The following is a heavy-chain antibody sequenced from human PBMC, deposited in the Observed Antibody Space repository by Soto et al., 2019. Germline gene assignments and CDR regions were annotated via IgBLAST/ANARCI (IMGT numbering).Heavy chain of an antibody. Sequence: PSETLSLTCTVSGGSISSSSYYWGWIRQPPGKGLEWIGSIYYSGSTYYNPSLKSRVTISVDTSKNQFSLKLSSVTAADTAVYYCARSSTTVTIGDAFDIWGQGTMVTVSS. D-gene: IGHD4-17*01. J-gene: IGHJ3*02. V-gene: IGHV4-39*01. CDR1: GGSISSSSYY. CDR2: IYYSGST. CDR3: ARSSTTVTIGDAFDI.